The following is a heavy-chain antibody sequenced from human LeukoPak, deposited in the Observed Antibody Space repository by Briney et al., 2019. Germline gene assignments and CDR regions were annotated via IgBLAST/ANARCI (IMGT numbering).Heavy chain of an antibody. J-gene: IGHJ4*02. D-gene: IGHD3-9*01. CDR1: DFSVGDNY. Sequence: GGSLRLSCAASDFSVGDNYMTWVRQAPGKGLQWVSIMYSVGTTFYADSVKGRFTMSRDSSKNTLYLQMNSLRVEDTAIYYCARGSGILTGYPIDYWGQGTLVTVSS. CDR2: MYSVGTT. CDR3: ARGSGILTGYPIDY. V-gene: IGHV3-66*01.